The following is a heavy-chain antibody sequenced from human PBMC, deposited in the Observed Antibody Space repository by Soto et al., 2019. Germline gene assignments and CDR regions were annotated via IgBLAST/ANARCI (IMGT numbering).Heavy chain of an antibody. J-gene: IGHJ5*02. V-gene: IGHV3-48*02. CDR3: VRDKRLRFFDWPQFDP. CDR1: GFTFSHYN. Sequence: GGSLRLSCTASGFTFSHYNMNWVRQTPGKGLEWVSYIGAGSSPTYYADSVKGRFTISRDNAQNSLFLQMNSLRDEDTVVYYCVRDKRLRFFDWPQFDPWCQGTLVTVSS. CDR2: IGAGSSPT. D-gene: IGHD3-9*01.